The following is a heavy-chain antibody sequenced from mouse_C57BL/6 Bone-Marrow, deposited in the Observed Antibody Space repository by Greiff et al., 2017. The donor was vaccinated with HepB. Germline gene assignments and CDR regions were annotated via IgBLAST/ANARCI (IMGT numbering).Heavy chain of an antibody. V-gene: IGHV1-54*01. Sequence: QVQLKESGAELVRPGTSVKVSCKASGYAFTNYLIEWVKHRPGQGLEWIGVINPGSGGTNYNEKFKGKATLTADKSSSTAYMQLSSLTSEDSAVYFCARRDGYLFAYWGQGTLVTVSA. D-gene: IGHD2-3*01. J-gene: IGHJ3*01. CDR3: ARRDGYLFAY. CDR2: INPGSGGT. CDR1: GYAFTNYL.